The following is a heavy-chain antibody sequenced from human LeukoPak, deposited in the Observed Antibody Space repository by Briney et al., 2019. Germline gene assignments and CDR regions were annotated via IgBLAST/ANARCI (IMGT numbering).Heavy chain of an antibody. CDR2: ISPNSGDT. CDR1: GYTFTGYY. J-gene: IGHJ5*02. D-gene: IGHD2-2*01. CDR3: ARESACGTTNCLAPADWLDP. V-gene: IGHV1-2*02. Sequence: VASVKVFCKASGYTFTGYYMHWVRQAPGQGLEWMGWISPNSGDTDIAQKFQGRVTMTRDTSIATSYMEVDSLTSDDTAVYYCARESACGTTNCLAPADWLDPWGQGTLVIVSS.